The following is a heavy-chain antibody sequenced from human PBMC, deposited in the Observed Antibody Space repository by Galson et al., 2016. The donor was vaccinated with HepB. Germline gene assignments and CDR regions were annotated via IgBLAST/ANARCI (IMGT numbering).Heavy chain of an antibody. CDR1: GYTLSELS. J-gene: IGHJ6*02. V-gene: IGHV1-24*01. Sequence: SVKVSCKVSGYTLSELSIHWVRQTPDKGLEWLGGFDPEDGETVYAQRFQGRVTMTEDTSTDTAYMELSGLKSEDTAVYYCTTPPIASRPSYHYGFDVWGQGTTVTVSS. D-gene: IGHD6-6*01. CDR3: TTPPIASRPSYHYGFDV. CDR2: FDPEDGET.